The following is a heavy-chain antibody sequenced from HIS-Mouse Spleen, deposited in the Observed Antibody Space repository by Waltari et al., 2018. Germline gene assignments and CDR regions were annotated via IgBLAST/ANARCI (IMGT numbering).Heavy chain of an antibody. V-gene: IGHV4-39*01. Sequence: QLQLHESGPGLVKPSETLSLTCTVPGGSISSSSYYWGWIRQPPGKGLEWIGSIDYSGSTYYNPSLKSRVTISVDTSKNQFSLKLSSVTAADTAVYYCAYGDYFDYWGQGTLVTVSS. CDR2: IDYSGST. J-gene: IGHJ4*02. D-gene: IGHD4-17*01. CDR3: AYGDYFDY. CDR1: GGSISSSSYY.